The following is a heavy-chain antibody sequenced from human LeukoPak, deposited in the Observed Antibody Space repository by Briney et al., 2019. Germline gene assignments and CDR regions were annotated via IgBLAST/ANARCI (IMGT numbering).Heavy chain of an antibody. CDR3: ARSSWYRGLPGY. CDR2: ISSSSSYI. V-gene: IGHV3-21*01. Sequence: GGSLRLSCAASGFTFSSYSMNWDRQAPGKGLEWVSSISSSSSYIYYADSVKGRFTISRDNAKNSLYLQMNSLRAEDTAVYYCARSSWYRGLPGYWGQGTLVTVSS. D-gene: IGHD6-13*01. J-gene: IGHJ4*02. CDR1: GFTFSSYS.